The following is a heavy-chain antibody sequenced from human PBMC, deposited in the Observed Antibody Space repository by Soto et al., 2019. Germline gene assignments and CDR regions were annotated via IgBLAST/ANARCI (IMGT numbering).Heavy chain of an antibody. J-gene: IGHJ3*02. V-gene: IGHV4-59*01. CDR2: IYYSGST. D-gene: IGHD3-9*01. CDR1: GGSISSYY. CDR3: ARARDYDRRAAFDI. Sequence: QVQLQESGPGLVKPSETLSLTCTVSGGSISSYYWSWIRQPPGKGLEWIGYIYYSGSTNYNPSLKSRVTISVDTSKNQFSLKLSSVTAADTAVYYCARARDYDRRAAFDIWGQGTMVTVSS.